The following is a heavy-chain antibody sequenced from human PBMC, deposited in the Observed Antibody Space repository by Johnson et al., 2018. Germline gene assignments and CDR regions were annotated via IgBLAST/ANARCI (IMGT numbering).Heavy chain of an antibody. J-gene: IGHJ6*03. D-gene: IGHD6-13*01. V-gene: IGHV3-11*01. Sequence: QVQLVQSGGGLVKPGGSXRLSCAASGFTFSDYYMSWVRQAPGKGLEWLSYISGEGSNINYRDSAEGRLTISRDNAKNSLYLQVDSLRAEDTAVYYCARLQQLAYYYMDVWGKGTTVTVSS. CDR2: ISGEGSNI. CDR3: ARLQQLAYYYMDV. CDR1: GFTFSDYY.